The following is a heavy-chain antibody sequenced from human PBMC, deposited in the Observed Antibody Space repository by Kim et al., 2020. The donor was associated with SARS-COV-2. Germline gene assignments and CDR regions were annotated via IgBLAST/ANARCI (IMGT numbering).Heavy chain of an antibody. CDR2: T. J-gene: IGHJ5*02. V-gene: IGHV3-23*01. Sequence: TNYADSVKGRSTISRDNSKNTLYLQMNSLRAEDTAVYYCAKGDPYNWFDPWAQGTLVTVSS. CDR3: AKGDPYNWFDP.